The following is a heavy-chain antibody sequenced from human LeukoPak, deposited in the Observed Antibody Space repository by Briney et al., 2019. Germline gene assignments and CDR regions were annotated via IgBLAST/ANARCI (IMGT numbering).Heavy chain of an antibody. CDR2: IKHDGSEK. Sequence: GGSLRLSCVGSGFTLSDNWMTWVRLAPGWGLEWVANIKHDGSEKNYVDSVKGRFTISRDNAKNSVCLQMDRLRAEDTAVYYCARARYLNSWGQGTLVTVSS. D-gene: IGHD2-15*01. CDR1: GFTLSDNW. J-gene: IGHJ4*02. CDR3: ARARYLNS. V-gene: IGHV3-7*01.